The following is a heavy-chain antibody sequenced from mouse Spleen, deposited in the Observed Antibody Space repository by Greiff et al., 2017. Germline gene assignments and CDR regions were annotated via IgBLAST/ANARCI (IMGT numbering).Heavy chain of an antibody. CDR1: GFTFTDYY. J-gene: IGHJ1*01. CDR2: IRNKANGYTT. Sequence: EVKLVESGGGLVQPGGSLRLSCATSGFTFTDYYMSWVRQPPGKALEWLGFIRNKANGYTTEYSASVKGRFTISSDNSQSILYLQMNTLRAEDSATYYCARDGYFDVWGAGTTVTVSS. CDR3: ARDGYFDV. V-gene: IGHV7-3*02.